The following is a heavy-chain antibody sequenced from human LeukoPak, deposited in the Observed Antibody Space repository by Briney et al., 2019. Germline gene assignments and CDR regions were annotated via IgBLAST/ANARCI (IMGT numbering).Heavy chain of an antibody. V-gene: IGHV4-34*01. CDR3: ARLPMDYYDNSGY. J-gene: IGHJ4*02. CDR2: INHSGST. CDR1: GGSFSGYY. D-gene: IGHD3-22*01. Sequence: SETLSLTCAVYGGSFSGYYWSWIRQPPGKGLEWIGEINHSGSTNYNPSLKSRVTISVDTSKNQFSLKLSSVTAADTAVYYCARLPMDYYDNSGYWGQGTLVTVSS.